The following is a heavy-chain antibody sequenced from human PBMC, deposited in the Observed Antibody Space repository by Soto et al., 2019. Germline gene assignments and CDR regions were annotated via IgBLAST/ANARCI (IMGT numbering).Heavy chain of an antibody. Sequence: GGSLRLSCAASAFTFSSYAMHWVRQAPGKGLEWVAVISSDGTNKYYVDSVKGRFTISRDNSKNTLNMQMNSLRPEDTAVYYCARDHQAAAGTYYYAMDVWGQGTTVTVS. CDR1: AFTFSSYA. J-gene: IGHJ6*02. CDR2: ISSDGTNK. CDR3: ARDHQAAAGTYYYAMDV. D-gene: IGHD6-13*01. V-gene: IGHV3-30-3*01.